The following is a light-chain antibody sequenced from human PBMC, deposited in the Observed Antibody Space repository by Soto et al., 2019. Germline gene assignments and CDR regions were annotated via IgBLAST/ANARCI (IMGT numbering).Light chain of an antibody. V-gene: IGKV1-39*01. CDR2: AAS. CDR3: QQSHRIPYT. J-gene: IGKJ2*01. Sequence: DIQMTQSPSSLSASVGDRVTIACRASQTITGYLNWYQQKPGKAPKLLIYAASTLQSGVPARFSCSGSGTDFTLPISSLQPEDFATYYCQQSHRIPYTFGQGTKLEIK. CDR1: QTITGY.